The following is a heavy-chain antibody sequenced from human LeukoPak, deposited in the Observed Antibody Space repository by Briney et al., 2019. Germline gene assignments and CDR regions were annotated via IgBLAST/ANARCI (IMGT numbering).Heavy chain of an antibody. D-gene: IGHD6-19*01. CDR3: AKRDYSSGWYAPDY. CDR2: ISGSGGST. CDR1: GFTFSAYY. Sequence: PGGSLRLSCAASGFTFSAYYMSWIRQAPGKGLEWVSAISGSGGSTYYADSVKGRFTISRDNSKNTLYLQMNSLRAEDTAVYYCAKRDYSSGWYAPDYWGQGTLVTVSS. J-gene: IGHJ4*02. V-gene: IGHV3-23*01.